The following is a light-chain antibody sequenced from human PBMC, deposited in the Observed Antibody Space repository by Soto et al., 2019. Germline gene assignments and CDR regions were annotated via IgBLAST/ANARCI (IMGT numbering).Light chain of an antibody. J-gene: IGKJ1*01. CDR3: QQGFSLPWT. Sequence: DIQMTQSPSSLSAYVADRVTITCRASQSITMYLNWYQRKPGTAPRLLIYAASNLQSGVPSRFSASGSGTDFALNISSLQPDDFGTYYCQQGFSLPWTFGQGTKVDNK. CDR1: QSITMY. CDR2: AAS. V-gene: IGKV1-39*01.